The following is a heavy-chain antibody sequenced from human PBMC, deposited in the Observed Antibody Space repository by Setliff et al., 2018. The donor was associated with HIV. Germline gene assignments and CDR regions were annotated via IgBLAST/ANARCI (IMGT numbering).Heavy chain of an antibody. V-gene: IGHV1-24*01. Sequence: ASVKVSCKVSGYTLTELSIHWVRQAPGKGLEWMGGFDAEDGETIYAQSFQDRVTMTEDILADTAYMELRSLTSEDTAIYFCAADRRTVSILRGAFHVWGQGTLVT. CDR1: GYTLTELS. CDR3: AADRRTVSILRGAFHV. CDR2: FDAEDGET. J-gene: IGHJ3*01. D-gene: IGHD4-17*01.